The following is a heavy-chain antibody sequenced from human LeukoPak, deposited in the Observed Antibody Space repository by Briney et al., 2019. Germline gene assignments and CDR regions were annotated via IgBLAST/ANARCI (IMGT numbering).Heavy chain of an antibody. CDR2: IYPDDSDT. J-gene: IGHJ4*02. Sequence: GESLKISCKHSEYSFPNYCIGWVRQMPGKGLEWMGIIYPDDSDTRYSPSFQGQVTISADKSISTDYLQWSSLKASDTAMYYCAIGRGGQQLGDYWGQGTLVTVSS. CDR3: AIGRGGQQLGDY. D-gene: IGHD6-13*01. V-gene: IGHV5-51*01. CDR1: EYSFPNYC.